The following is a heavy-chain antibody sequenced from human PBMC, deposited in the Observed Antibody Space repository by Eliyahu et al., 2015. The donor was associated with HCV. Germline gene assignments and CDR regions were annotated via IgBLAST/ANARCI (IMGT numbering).Heavy chain of an antibody. V-gene: IGHV1-69*01. D-gene: IGHD2-2*01. Sequence: QVQLVQSGAEVKKPGSSVKVSCKASGGXFSSYAISWVRQAPGQGLEWMGGIIPIFGTANYAQKFQGRVTITADESTSTAYMELSSLRSEDTAVYYCAREGRDCSSTSCLRDAFDIWGQGTMVTVSS. CDR3: AREGRDCSSTSCLRDAFDI. CDR1: GGXFSSYA. J-gene: IGHJ3*02. CDR2: IIPIFGTA.